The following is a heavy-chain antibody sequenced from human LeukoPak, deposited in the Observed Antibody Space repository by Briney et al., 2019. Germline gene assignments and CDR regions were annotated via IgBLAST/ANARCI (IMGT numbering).Heavy chain of an antibody. CDR1: GFTFSRYV. CDR3: AATYGSDWYRFDP. CDR2: IRNYGSNT. J-gene: IGHJ5*02. D-gene: IGHD6-19*01. Sequence: GGSLRLSCPASGFTFSRYVMHWVRQAPAKGLEGVAYIRNYGSNTNYADSVMGRFTISRDDSKRTLYLQMNSLTPEDTGVYYCAATYGSDWYRFDPWGQGTLITVSS. V-gene: IGHV3-30*02.